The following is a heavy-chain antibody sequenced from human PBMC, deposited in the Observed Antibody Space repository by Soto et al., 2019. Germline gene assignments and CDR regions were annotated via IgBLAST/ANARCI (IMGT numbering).Heavy chain of an antibody. CDR1: GGTFSSYA. CDR2: IIPIFGTA. CDR3: ARGIVPAAMSGRDYYYGMDV. D-gene: IGHD2-2*01. Sequence: SVKVSCKASGGTFSSYAISWVRQAPGQGLEWMGGIIPIFGTANYAQKFQGRVTITADESTSTAYMELSSLRSEDTAVYYCARGIVPAAMSGRDYYYGMDVWGQGTTVTV. J-gene: IGHJ6*02. V-gene: IGHV1-69*13.